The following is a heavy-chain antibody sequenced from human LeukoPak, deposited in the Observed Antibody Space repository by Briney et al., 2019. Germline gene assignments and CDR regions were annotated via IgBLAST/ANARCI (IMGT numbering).Heavy chain of an antibody. Sequence: SETLSLTCTVSGASMSTYYWSWIRQPPGKGPEWIGYISYSGSTNFNPSLKSRVTISVDTSKNQFSLRLNSVTTADTAVFYCATYSNDFWSGQHFFDFWGQGILVAVSS. CDR3: ATYSNDFWSGQHFFDF. CDR1: GASMSTYY. V-gene: IGHV4-59*01. D-gene: IGHD3-3*01. J-gene: IGHJ4*02. CDR2: ISYSGST.